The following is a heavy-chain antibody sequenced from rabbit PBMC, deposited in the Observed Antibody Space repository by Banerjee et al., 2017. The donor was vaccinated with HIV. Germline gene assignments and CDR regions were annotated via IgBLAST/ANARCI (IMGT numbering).Heavy chain of an antibody. CDR3: ARDSYSAYSWSGMDL. Sequence: QQLEESGGGLVKPGGTLTLTCKASGIDFTSYYYMCWVRQAPGKGLELIACIYTSTNSTWYANWAKGRFTISKTSSTTATLQMTSLTAADTATYFCARDSYSAYSWSGMDLWGPGTLVTVS. D-gene: IGHD7-1*01. CDR2: IYTSTNST. V-gene: IGHV1S40*01. CDR1: GIDFTSYYY. J-gene: IGHJ6*01.